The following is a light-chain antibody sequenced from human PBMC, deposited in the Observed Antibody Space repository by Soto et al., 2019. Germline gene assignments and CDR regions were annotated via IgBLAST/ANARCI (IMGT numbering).Light chain of an antibody. J-gene: IGKJ3*01. CDR2: DAS. Sequence: EIVLTQSPATLSLSAGERATLSCRASQNIGTYLDWYQQKPGQSPRLLIFDASSRATGTPARFSGSGSGTDFTLTISSLEPEDFAHYHCLQRSAWPLTFGPGTKVDLK. V-gene: IGKV3-11*01. CDR3: LQRSAWPLT. CDR1: QNIGTY.